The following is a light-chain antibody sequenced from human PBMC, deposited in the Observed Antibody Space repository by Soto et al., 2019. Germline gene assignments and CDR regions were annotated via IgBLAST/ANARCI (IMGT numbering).Light chain of an antibody. V-gene: IGKV3-20*01. CDR3: QQYGSSF. J-gene: IGKJ3*01. CDR1: QSVSSSY. Sequence: ENVLTQSPGTLSLYPGERATLSCRASQSVSSSYLAWYQQKPGQAPRLLIYGASSRATGIPDRFSGSGSGTDFTLIISRLEPEDFAVYYCQQYGSSFFCAGTKVDIK. CDR2: GAS.